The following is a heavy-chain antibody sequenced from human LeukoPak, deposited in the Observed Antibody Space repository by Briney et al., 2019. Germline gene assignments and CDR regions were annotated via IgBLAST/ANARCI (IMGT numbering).Heavy chain of an antibody. CDR2: ISAYNGNT. CDR3: ARGPIIDIVIVPAADDYYYMDV. CDR1: GYTLRSYG. D-gene: IGHD2-2*01. Sequence: ASVKVSCKASGYTLRSYGITWVRQAPGQGLEWMGWISAYNGNTEYPQKLQGRVTMTTDTSTSTAYMELRSLRSDDTAVYYCARGPIIDIVIVPAADDYYYMDVWGKGTTVTVSS. V-gene: IGHV1-18*01. J-gene: IGHJ6*03.